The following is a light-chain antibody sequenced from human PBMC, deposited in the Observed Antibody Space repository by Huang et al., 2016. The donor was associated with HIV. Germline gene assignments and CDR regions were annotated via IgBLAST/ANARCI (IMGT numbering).Light chain of an antibody. CDR1: HSVGTW. V-gene: IGKV1-5*03. CDR3: QQYNTFWT. CDR2: KSS. J-gene: IGKJ1*01. Sequence: DIQMTQSPSILSASVGDRVTITCRASHSVGTWVAWYQQKPGQPPKRLIYKSSTLESGVPSRFSGSGSGTEFTLTITSLQPDDYATYYCQQYNTFWTFGQGTKV.